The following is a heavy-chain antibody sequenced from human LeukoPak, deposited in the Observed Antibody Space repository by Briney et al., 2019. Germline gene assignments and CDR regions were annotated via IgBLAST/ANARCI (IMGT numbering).Heavy chain of an antibody. V-gene: IGHV3-30*02. CDR2: IRYDGSNK. CDR3: AKDSNGSGSYYIWYYYYYMDV. J-gene: IGHJ6*03. Sequence: GGSLRLSCAASGFTFSSYGMHWVRQAPGKGLEWVAFIRYDGSNKYYADSVKGRFTISRDNSKNTLYLQMNSLRAEDTAVYYCAKDSNGSGSYYIWYYYYYMDVWGKGTTVTISS. CDR1: GFTFSSYG. D-gene: IGHD3-10*01.